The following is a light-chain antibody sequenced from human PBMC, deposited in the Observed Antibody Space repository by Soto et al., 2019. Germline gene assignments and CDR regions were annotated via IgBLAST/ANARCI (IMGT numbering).Light chain of an antibody. V-gene: IGKV3-11*01. Sequence: EIVLTQSPATLSLSPGERATLSCRASQSVSSYLAWYQQKPGQAPRLLIYDASNRATGIPARFSGSGSGTAFTLTISRLEPKDFAVYYFQQRSNWPPYTFGQGTNLQIK. CDR1: QSVSSY. J-gene: IGKJ2*01. CDR2: DAS. CDR3: QQRSNWPPYT.